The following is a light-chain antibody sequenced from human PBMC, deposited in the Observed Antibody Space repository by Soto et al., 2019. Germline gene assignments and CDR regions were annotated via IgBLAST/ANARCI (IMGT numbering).Light chain of an antibody. Sequence: EIVMTQSPATLSGSPGERATLSCSASQSVNSHLAWYHQKPGQAPRLLIYGESTRATGIPARFSGSGSGTEFTLTTSSMAHEDFAVYFCQQYNSWPRTFGQGTKV. CDR2: GES. CDR1: QSVNSH. CDR3: QQYNSWPRT. J-gene: IGKJ1*01. V-gene: IGKV3-15*01.